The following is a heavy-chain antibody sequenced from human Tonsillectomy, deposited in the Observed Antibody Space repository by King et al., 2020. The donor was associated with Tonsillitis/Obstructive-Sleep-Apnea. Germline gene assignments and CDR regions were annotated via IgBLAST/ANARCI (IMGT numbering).Heavy chain of an antibody. J-gene: IGHJ5*02. CDR3: ARDREKGATVVRAADWLDP. D-gene: IGHD2-2*01. V-gene: IGHV3-21*01. CDR1: GFTFSSFS. Sequence: QLVQSGGGLVKPGGSLRLSCAASGFTFSSFSMNWVRQAPGKGLEWVSSISNSATYIYYADSLKGRFTISRDNAKNSLYLQMNSLRAEDTAVYYCARDREKGATVVRAADWLDPWGQGTLVTVSS. CDR2: ISNSATYI.